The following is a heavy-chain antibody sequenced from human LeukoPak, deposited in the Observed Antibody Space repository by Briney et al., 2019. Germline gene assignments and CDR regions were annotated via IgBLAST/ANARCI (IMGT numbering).Heavy chain of an antibody. CDR1: GFTFNTYW. CDR2: INGDETST. D-gene: IGHD4-17*01. J-gene: IGHJ4*02. Sequence: GGSLRLSCAASGFTFNTYWMHWVRQAPGKGLLWVSRINGDETSTKYADSVMGRFTISRDNARHTLYLQLNSQRAEDTAVYCCARASTTVPNLLDYWGQGTLVTVSS. V-gene: IGHV3-74*03. CDR3: ARASTTVPNLLDY.